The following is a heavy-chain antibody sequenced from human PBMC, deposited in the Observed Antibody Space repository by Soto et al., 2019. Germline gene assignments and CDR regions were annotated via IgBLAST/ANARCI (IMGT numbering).Heavy chain of an antibody. J-gene: IGHJ4*02. D-gene: IGHD3-16*01. CDR2: IYYIGAT. CDR3: AREEKQLSRYGGDFDY. CDR1: DGSVNSGNYY. Sequence: SETLSLTCSVSDGSVNSGNYYWSWIRQPPGKGLEWIGHIYYIGATDYNPSLKSRVTISVDTSKNQFSLKVTSVTAADTAVYFCAREEKQLSRYGGDFDYWGQGILVTVSS. V-gene: IGHV4-61*01.